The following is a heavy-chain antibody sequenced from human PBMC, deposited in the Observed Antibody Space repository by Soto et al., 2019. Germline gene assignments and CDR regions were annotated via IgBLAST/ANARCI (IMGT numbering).Heavy chain of an antibody. J-gene: IGHJ4*02. D-gene: IGHD6-25*01. CDR1: GFTFSDYY. CDR2: ISTSGSTI. CDR3: ARVPSIAAIFDY. V-gene: IGHV3-11*01. Sequence: QVQLVESGGGLVKPGGSLRLSCAASGFTFSDYYMSWIRQAPGKGLEWVSYISTSGSTIFYAVSVKGRFTISRDNVKRSLILQMNSLRADDTAVYYCARVPSIAAIFDYWGQGALVTVSS.